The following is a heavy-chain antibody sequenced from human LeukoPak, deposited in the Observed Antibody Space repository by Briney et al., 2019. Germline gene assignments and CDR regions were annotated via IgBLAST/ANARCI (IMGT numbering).Heavy chain of an antibody. V-gene: IGHV4-59*01. Sequence: SETLSLTCTVSGGSISSYCWSWIRQPPGKGLEWIGYIYYSGSTNYNPSLKSRVTISVDTSKNQFSLKLSSVTAADTAVYYCARAHILTGYAFDYWGQGTLVTVSS. D-gene: IGHD3-9*01. J-gene: IGHJ4*02. CDR1: GGSISSYC. CDR2: IYYSGST. CDR3: ARAHILTGYAFDY.